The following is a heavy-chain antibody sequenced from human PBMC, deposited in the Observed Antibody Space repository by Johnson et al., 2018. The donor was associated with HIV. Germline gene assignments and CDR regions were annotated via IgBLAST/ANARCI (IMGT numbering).Heavy chain of an antibody. CDR1: GFTFSSYA. J-gene: IGHJ3*01. Sequence: QVQLVESGGGLVQPGGSLRLSCAASGFTFSSYAMHWVRQAPGKGLEWVAVISYDGSNKYYADSVKGRFTISRDNSKNTLYLQMNNLRAEDTAVYYCARDPLTLTTTLDAFDLWGQGTMVTVSS. CDR3: ARDPLTLTTTLDAFDL. D-gene: IGHD4-17*01. CDR2: ISYDGSNK. V-gene: IGHV3-30*14.